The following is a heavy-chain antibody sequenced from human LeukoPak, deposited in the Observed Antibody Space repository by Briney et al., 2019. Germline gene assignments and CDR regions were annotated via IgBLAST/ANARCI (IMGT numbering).Heavy chain of an antibody. J-gene: IGHJ4*02. CDR3: GRDPGSYISARYADDVPRFGS. CDR1: GFTVSSNY. Sequence: PGGSLRLSCAASGFTVSSNYMSWVRQAPGKGLEWVSVIYSGGSTYYADSVTGRFTISRDNAENVLYLQMNSLRDDDTAVYYCGRDPGSYISARYADDVPRFGSWGQGTLVTVSS. D-gene: IGHD2-8*01. CDR2: IYSGGST. V-gene: IGHV3-53*01.